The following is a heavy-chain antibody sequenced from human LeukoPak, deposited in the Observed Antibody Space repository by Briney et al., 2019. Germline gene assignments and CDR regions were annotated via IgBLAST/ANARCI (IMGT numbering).Heavy chain of an antibody. CDR1: RYTFTDYY. D-gene: IGHD1-26*01. CDR2: INPNSGDT. CDR3: ARELTQSGSYYGDFDY. V-gene: IGHV1-2*02. J-gene: IGHJ4*02. Sequence: ASVKVSCKASRYTFTDYYIHWVRQAPEKGLEWMGWINPNSGDTNYAQKFQGRVTMTRDTSISTAYMGLSRLRSDDTAVYYCARELTQSGSYYGDFDYWGQGTLVTVSS.